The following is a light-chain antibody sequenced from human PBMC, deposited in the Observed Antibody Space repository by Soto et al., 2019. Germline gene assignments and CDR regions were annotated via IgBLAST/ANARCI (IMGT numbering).Light chain of an antibody. CDR2: EVS. Sequence: QSALTQPASVSGSPGQSITISCTGTSGDVGGYVYVSWYQQHPGKAPKLMIYEVSNRPSGVSNRFSGSKSGNTASLTISGLQADDEADYYCSSYTSSSTLYVFGTGTKLTVL. V-gene: IGLV2-14*01. CDR3: SSYTSSSTLYV. J-gene: IGLJ1*01. CDR1: SGDVGGYVY.